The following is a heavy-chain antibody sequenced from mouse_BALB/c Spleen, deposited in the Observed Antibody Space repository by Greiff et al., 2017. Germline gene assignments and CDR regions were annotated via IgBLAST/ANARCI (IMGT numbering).Heavy chain of an antibody. CDR2: ISSGGST. D-gene: IGHD2-1*01. CDR1: GFTFSSYA. Sequence: DVMLVESGGGLVKPGGSLKLSCAASGFTFSSYAMSWVRQTPEKRLEWVASISSGGSTYYPDSVKGRFTISRDNARNILYLQMSSLRSEDTAMYYCARVDYGNSWFAYWGQGTLVTVSA. J-gene: IGHJ3*01. CDR3: ARVDYGNSWFAY. V-gene: IGHV5-6-5*01.